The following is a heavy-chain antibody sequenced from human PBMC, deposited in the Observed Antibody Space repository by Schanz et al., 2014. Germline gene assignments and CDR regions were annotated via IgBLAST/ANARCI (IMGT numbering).Heavy chain of an antibody. D-gene: IGHD3-3*01. V-gene: IGHV3-30-3*01. CDR3: ARDLLVSHYDFWSGNDY. J-gene: IGHJ4*02. CDR2: ISHDGNNK. CDR1: GFAFRSYA. Sequence: QAQLVESGGGVVQPGRSLRLSCAASGFAFRSYAMHWVRQAPGKGLEWAALISHDGNNKHYVDSVEGRFTISRDNSKDTLYLQMSGLTPEDTAVYYCARDLLVSHYDFWSGNDYWGQGTLVTVSS.